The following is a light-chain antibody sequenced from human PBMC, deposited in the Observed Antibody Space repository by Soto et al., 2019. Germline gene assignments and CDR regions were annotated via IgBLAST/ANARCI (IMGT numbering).Light chain of an antibody. CDR1: SSDVGGYNY. CDR2: DVS. V-gene: IGLV2-14*01. J-gene: IGLJ1*01. Sequence: QSVLTQPASVSGSPGQSITISCTGTSSDVGGYNYVSWYQQHPGKATKLMIYDVSNRPSGVSNSFSGSKSGKTASLTISRFQAEDEADYYCSSYTSSSTLVFGTGTKVTVL. CDR3: SSYTSSSTLV.